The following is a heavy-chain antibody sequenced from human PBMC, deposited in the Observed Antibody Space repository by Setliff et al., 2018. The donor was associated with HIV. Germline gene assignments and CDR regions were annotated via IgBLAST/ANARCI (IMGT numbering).Heavy chain of an antibody. J-gene: IGHJ4*02. D-gene: IGHD2-2*02. CDR1: GYTFTSYD. CDR3: ARDRRPAGINYGYGYLDD. CDR2: MNPNSGNR. Sequence: ASVKVSCKTSGYTFTSYDINWVRQATGQGLEWMGWMNPNSGNRGYAQKFQGRVTISRNTSISTAYMELSGLRSEDTAVYYCARDRRPAGINYGYGYLDDWGQGTLVTVSS. V-gene: IGHV1-8*03.